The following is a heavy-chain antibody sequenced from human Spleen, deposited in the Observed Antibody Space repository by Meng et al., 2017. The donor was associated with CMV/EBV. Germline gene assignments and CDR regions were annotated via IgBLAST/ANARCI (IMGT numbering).Heavy chain of an antibody. CDR1: GGTFSSYA. V-gene: IGHV1-69*05. D-gene: IGHD7-27*01. CDR3: ARGNWGFYFDY. J-gene: IGHJ4*02. CDR2: INPSGGST. Sequence: SVKVSCKASGGTFSSYAISWVRQAPGQGLEWMGIINPSGGSTSYAQKFQGRVTITTDESTSTAYMELSSLRSEDTAVYYCARGNWGFYFDYWGQGTLVTVSS.